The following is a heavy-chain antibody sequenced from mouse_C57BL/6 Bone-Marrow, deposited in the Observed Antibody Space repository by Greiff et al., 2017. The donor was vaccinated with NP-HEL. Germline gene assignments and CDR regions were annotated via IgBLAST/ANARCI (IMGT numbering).Heavy chain of an antibody. Sequence: EVKLMESGGDLVKPGGSLKLSCAASGFTFSSYGMSWVRQTPDKRLEWVATISSGGSYTYYPDSVKGRFTLSRDNAKNTLYLQMSSLKSEDTAMYYCARRLIRGVADWGQGTLVTVSA. D-gene: IGHD1-1*01. J-gene: IGHJ3*01. CDR3: ARRLIRGVAD. CDR2: ISSGGSYT. V-gene: IGHV5-6*02. CDR1: GFTFSSYG.